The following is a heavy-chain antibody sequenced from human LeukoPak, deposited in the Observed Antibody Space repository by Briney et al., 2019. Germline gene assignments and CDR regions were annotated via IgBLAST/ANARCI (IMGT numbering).Heavy chain of an antibody. CDR1: GFTLSSYA. Sequence: PGGSLRLSCVASGFTLSSYAVSWVRQAPGKGLQWVSSLGISGDYAWYAGSVKGRFTISRDSSKNTLYLQMNRLGAEDTAVYYCARRAGAYSHPYDYWGQGTLVTVSS. D-gene: IGHD4/OR15-4a*01. CDR3: ARRAGAYSHPYDY. V-gene: IGHV3-23*01. CDR2: LGISGDYA. J-gene: IGHJ4*02.